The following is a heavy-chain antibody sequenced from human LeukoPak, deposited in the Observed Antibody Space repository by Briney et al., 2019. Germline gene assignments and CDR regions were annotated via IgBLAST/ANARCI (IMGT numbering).Heavy chain of an antibody. CDR1: GFSFSSYA. V-gene: IGHV3-23*01. CDR3: ARSLKWNLVGFDY. D-gene: IGHD1-1*01. CDR2: INNSGDNT. J-gene: IGHJ4*02. Sequence: GGSLRLSSAASGFSFSSYAMCWVRQAPGKGLPPVSIINNSGDNTFYADSVKGRFTISRDNSKNTLYLQMSSLRGEDTAVYYCARSLKWNLVGFDYWGQGTLVTVSS.